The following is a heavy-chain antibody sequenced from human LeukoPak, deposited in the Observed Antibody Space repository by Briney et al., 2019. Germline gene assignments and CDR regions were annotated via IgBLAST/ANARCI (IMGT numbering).Heavy chain of an antibody. D-gene: IGHD3-9*01. Sequence: SQTLSLTCTVSGGSISSGGYYWSWIRQPPGKGLEWIGNIYHTESTYYNPSLKSRVTISVDTSKNQFSLKLSSVTAADTAVYYCARHWYDILTGYSNWFDPWGQGTLVTVSS. V-gene: IGHV4-30-2*01. CDR3: ARHWYDILTGYSNWFDP. J-gene: IGHJ5*02. CDR2: IYHTEST. CDR1: GGSISSGGYY.